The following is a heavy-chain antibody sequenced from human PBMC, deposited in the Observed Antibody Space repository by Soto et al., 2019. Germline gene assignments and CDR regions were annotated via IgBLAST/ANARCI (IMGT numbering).Heavy chain of an antibody. CDR1: GGPISSYY. V-gene: IGHV4-59*01. CDR2: IYYSGST. D-gene: IGHD3-10*01. J-gene: IGHJ3*02. CDR3: ARAPREAAMVRGVTDAFDI. Sequence: PSETLSLTCAVSGGPISSYYWSWIRQPPGKGLEWIGYIYYSGSTNYNPSLKSRVTISVDTSKNQFSLKLSSVTAADTAVYYCARAPREAAMVRGVTDAFDIWGQGTMVTVSS.